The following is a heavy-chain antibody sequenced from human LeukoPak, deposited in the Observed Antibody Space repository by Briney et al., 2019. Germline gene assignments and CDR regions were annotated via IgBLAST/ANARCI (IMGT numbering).Heavy chain of an antibody. D-gene: IGHD4-17*01. CDR2: IYSAGLT. J-gene: IGHJ4*02. CDR3: ARGNLDYGDLPPVY. Sequence: GGSLRLSCAASGFTVSTNYMTLVRQAPGKGLEWVSVIYSAGLTYYSDSVKGRFTISRDNSKNTLHLQMNSLRAEDTAVYYCARGNLDYGDLPPVYWGQGTLVTVSS. CDR1: GFTVSTNY. V-gene: IGHV3-53*01.